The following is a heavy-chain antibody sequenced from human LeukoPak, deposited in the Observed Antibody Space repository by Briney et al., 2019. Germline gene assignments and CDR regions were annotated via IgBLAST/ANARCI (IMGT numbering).Heavy chain of an antibody. D-gene: IGHD4-23*01. CDR1: GGTFSSYA. CDR2: IIPIFGTA. Sequence: ASVKVSCKASGGTFSSYAISWVRQAPGQGLEWMGGIIPIFGTANYAQKFQGRVTITADESTSTAYMELSSLRSEDTAVYYCAGGGNSLADWWCFDLWGRGTLVTVSS. J-gene: IGHJ2*01. V-gene: IGHV1-69*13. CDR3: AGGGNSLADWWCFDL.